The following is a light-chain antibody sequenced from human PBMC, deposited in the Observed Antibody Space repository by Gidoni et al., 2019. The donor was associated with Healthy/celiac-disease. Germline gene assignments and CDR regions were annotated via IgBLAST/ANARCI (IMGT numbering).Light chain of an antibody. J-gene: IGLJ2*01. V-gene: IGLV3-1*01. Sequence: SYALTQPPSVSVSPGQTASITCSGDKLGDKYACWYQQKPGQSPVLVIYQDSKRPSGIPERFSGANSGNTATLTISGTQAMDEADYYCQAWDSSTLWVFGGGTKLTVL. CDR2: QDS. CDR3: QAWDSSTLWV. CDR1: KLGDKY.